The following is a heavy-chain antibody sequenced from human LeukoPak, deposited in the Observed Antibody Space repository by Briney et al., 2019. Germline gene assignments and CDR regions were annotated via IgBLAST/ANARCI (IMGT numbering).Heavy chain of an antibody. J-gene: IGHJ4*02. CDR2: INHSGST. CDR1: GGSFSGYY. V-gene: IGHV4-34*01. CDR3: ARVPVLMVYAIRQYYFDY. D-gene: IGHD2-8*01. Sequence: SETLSLTCAAYGGSFSGYYWSWIRQPPGKGLEWIGEINHSGSTNYNPSLKSRVTISVDTSKNQFSLKLSSVTAADTAVYYCARVPVLMVYAIRQYYFDYWGQGTLVTVSS.